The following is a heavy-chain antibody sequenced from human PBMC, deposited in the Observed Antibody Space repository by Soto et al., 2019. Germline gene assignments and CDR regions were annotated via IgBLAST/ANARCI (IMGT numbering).Heavy chain of an antibody. Sequence: VSVKACCKDSGYTFTCYAISWVRQAPGQGLEWMGWISAYNGNTNYAQKLQGRVTMTTDTSTSTAYMELRSLRSDDTAVYYCARDGSATSAYYDFWSGYENDAFDIWGQGTMVTVSS. V-gene: IGHV1-18*01. CDR2: ISAYNGNT. D-gene: IGHD3-3*01. CDR3: ARDGSATSAYYDFWSGYENDAFDI. J-gene: IGHJ3*02. CDR1: GYTFTCYA.